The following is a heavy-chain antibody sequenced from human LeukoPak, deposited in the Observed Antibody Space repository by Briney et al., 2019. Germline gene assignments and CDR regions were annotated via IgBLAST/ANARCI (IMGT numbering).Heavy chain of an antibody. Sequence: GGSLRLXCAASGFTFSGSAMHWVRQASGKELEWVGRIRSKANSYATAYAASVKGRFTISRDDSKNTAYLQMNSLKTEDTAVYYCTRSHYYDSSGYPTLIDYWGQGTLVTVSS. D-gene: IGHD3-22*01. CDR2: IRSKANSYAT. CDR3: TRSHYYDSSGYPTLIDY. V-gene: IGHV3-73*01. CDR1: GFTFSGSA. J-gene: IGHJ4*02.